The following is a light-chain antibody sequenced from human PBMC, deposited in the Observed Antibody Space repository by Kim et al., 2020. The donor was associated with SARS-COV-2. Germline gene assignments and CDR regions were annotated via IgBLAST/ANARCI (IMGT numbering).Light chain of an antibody. V-gene: IGKV1-5*01. CDR1: QSISHW. CDR2: DAS. Sequence: SASVGDRVTITCRASQSISHWLAWYQQKPGKAPNLLIYDASNLESAVPSRFSGSESGTEFTLTISSLQPDDVATYYCQQYNSSPYTFGQGTKLEI. J-gene: IGKJ2*01. CDR3: QQYNSSPYT.